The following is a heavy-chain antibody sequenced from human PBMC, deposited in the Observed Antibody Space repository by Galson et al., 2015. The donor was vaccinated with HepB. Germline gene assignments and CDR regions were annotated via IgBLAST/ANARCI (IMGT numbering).Heavy chain of an antibody. Sequence: SLRLSCAASGFTFSNYAMSWVRQAPGKGLEWVSALSGSGGSTYYADSVKGRFTISRDNSKNTLYLRMNSLRVEDTAVYYCAKGDYYDSIDYYGYISNWGQGTLVTVSS. CDR2: LSGSGGST. J-gene: IGHJ4*02. V-gene: IGHV3-23*01. CDR1: GFTFSNYA. CDR3: AKGDYYDSIDYYGYISN. D-gene: IGHD3-22*01.